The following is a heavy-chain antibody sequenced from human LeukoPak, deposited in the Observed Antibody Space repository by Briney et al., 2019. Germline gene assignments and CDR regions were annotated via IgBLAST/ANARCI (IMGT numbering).Heavy chain of an antibody. J-gene: IGHJ4*02. CDR3: ARIRYYGSGSYFDY. V-gene: IGHV2-70*18. D-gene: IGHD3-10*01. CDR1: GDSISSYY. Sequence: TLSLTCTVSGDSISSYYWSWIRQPPGKALEWLALIDWDDDKDYSTSLKTRLTISKDTSKNQVVLTMTNMDPVDTATYYCARIRYYGSGSYFDYWGQGTLVTVSS. CDR2: IDWDDDK.